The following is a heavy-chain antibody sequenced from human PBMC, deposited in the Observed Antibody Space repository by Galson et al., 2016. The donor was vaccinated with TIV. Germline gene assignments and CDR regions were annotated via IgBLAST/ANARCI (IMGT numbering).Heavy chain of an antibody. Sequence: SVKVSCKASGFTLNSYPVNWVRQAPGQGLEWVGYISGYNGNRNSAQKFQGRVSVTADTSTNTAFLELRRLTSDDTAVYYCARMPTKTFDFWSGYDNQFHMDVWGKGTSVTVSS. D-gene: IGHD3-3*01. V-gene: IGHV1-18*01. CDR2: ISGYNGNR. CDR3: ARMPTKTFDFWSGYDNQFHMDV. J-gene: IGHJ6*03. CDR1: GFTLNSYP.